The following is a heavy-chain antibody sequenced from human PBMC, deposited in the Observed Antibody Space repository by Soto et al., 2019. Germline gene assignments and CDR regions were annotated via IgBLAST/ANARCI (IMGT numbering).Heavy chain of an antibody. CDR2: ISAYNVNT. CDR3: ARDLMVRAIGNYFDY. Sequence: QVQLVQSGAEVKKPGASVKGSCKASGFTFTNYGITWVRQAPGQGLEWMGWISAYNVNTNYAQKFQGRLIMTTDTSTSTAYMELRKLRSYDTAVYYCARDLMVRAIGNYFDYWGQGALVTVSS. V-gene: IGHV1-18*01. CDR1: GFTFTNYG. J-gene: IGHJ4*02. D-gene: IGHD3-10*01.